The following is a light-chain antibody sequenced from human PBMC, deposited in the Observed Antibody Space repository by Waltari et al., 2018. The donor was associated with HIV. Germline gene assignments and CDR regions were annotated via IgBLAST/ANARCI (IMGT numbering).Light chain of an antibody. J-gene: IGLJ3*02. V-gene: IGLV1-40*01. CDR3: QSYDSSLSGSV. CDR1: RSNNRAASA. CDR2: GNS. Sequence: SVLTQPPSVSGAPGQRVTIHCAGSRSNNRAASALHWYQPLPGTAPKLPMYGNSNRPSGVPDRLSGSKSGTSASLAITGLQAEDEADYYCQSYDSSLSGSVFGGGTKLTVL.